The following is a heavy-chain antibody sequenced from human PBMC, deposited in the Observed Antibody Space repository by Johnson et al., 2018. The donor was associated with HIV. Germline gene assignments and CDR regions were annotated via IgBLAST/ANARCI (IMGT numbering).Heavy chain of an antibody. D-gene: IGHD6-6*01. Sequence: QVQLVESGGGLVQPGGSLRLSCAASGFTFSSYGMHWVRQAPGKGLEWVAFIRYDGSNKYYADSVKGRFTISRDNSKNTLYLQMNSLRAEDTAVYYCAREPRIAAFRDAFDIWGQGTMVTVSS. CDR1: GFTFSSYG. CDR2: IRYDGSNK. CDR3: AREPRIAAFRDAFDI. J-gene: IGHJ3*02. V-gene: IGHV3-30*02.